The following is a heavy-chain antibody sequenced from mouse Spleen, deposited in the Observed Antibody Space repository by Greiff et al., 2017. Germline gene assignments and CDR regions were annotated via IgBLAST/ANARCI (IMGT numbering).Heavy chain of an antibody. Sequence: QVQLQQSGAELAKPGASVKLSCKASGYTFTSYSMHWVKQRPGQGLEWIGYINPSSGYTKYNQKFKDKATLTAEQSSSTAYMQLSILTYEDSAVYYCARGNYCDYWGQGTTLTVSS. V-gene: IGHV1-7*01. CDR2: INPSSGYT. CDR1: GYTFTSYS. CDR3: ARGNYCDY. J-gene: IGHJ2*01.